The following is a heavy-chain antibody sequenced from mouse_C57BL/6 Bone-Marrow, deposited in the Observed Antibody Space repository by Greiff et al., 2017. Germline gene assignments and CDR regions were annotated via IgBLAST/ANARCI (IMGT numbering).Heavy chain of an antibody. J-gene: IGHJ3*01. Sequence: VHLQQSVAELVRPGASVKLSCTASGFNIKNTYMHWVKQRPQQCLAWIGRIDPANGNTKYATKFQGKATITADTSSNTAYLQLSSLTSEDTAIYCCARIYGFAYWGQGTLVTVSA. V-gene: IGHV14-3*01. D-gene: IGHD1-1*01. CDR2: IDPANGNT. CDR1: GFNIKNTY. CDR3: ARIYGFAY.